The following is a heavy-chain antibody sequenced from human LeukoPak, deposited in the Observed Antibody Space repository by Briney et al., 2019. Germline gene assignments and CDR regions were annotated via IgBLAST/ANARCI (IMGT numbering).Heavy chain of an antibody. CDR1: GYTFTSYG. D-gene: IGHD1/OR15-1a*01. CDR2: VSASNGHT. Sequence: ASVKVSCKASGYTFTSYGISWVRQAPGEGLEWVGWVSASNGHTNYAQKFKGRVTMTTDTSTTTAFMDLRSLTSDDTAVYYCARDHWNSDREFAFWGQGTLVTVSS. V-gene: IGHV1-18*01. CDR3: ARDHWNSDREFAF. J-gene: IGHJ4*02.